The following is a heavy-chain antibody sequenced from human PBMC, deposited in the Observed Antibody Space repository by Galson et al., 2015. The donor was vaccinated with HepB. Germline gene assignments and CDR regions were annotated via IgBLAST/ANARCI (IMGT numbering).Heavy chain of an antibody. CDR1: GFTFSSYS. Sequence: SLRLSCAASGFTFSSYSMNWVRQAPGKGLEWVSYISSSSSTIYYADSVKGRFTISRDNAKNSLYLQMNSLRAEDTAVYYCARDWSRGVWFREANWFDPWGQGTLVTVSS. CDR3: ARDWSRGVWFREANWFDP. D-gene: IGHD3-10*01. CDR2: ISSSSSTI. V-gene: IGHV3-48*01. J-gene: IGHJ5*02.